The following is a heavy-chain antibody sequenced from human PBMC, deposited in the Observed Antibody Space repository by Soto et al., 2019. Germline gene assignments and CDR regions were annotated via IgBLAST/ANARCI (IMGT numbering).Heavy chain of an antibody. CDR2: TYYSGST. CDR1: GGSISSVGHY. CDR3: ARESGGYDSSTRYGLDV. J-gene: IGHJ6*02. V-gene: IGHV4-31*03. D-gene: IGHD6-25*01. Sequence: PSETLSLTCSVSGGSISSVGHYWTWIRQQPGKGLEWIGYTYYSGSTDYNPSLKSRVTISVDRSKNQFSLNLSSVTAADTAIYYCARESGGYDSSTRYGLDVWGQGTTVTVSS.